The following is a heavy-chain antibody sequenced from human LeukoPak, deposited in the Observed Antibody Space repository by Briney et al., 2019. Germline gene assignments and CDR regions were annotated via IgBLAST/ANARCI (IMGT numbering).Heavy chain of an antibody. D-gene: IGHD3-10*01. CDR2: INYGGTT. CDR3: ARYVVSGAGTYYFDY. Sequence: SETLSLTCAVYGGSFSGYYWSWVRQPPGREMEWIASINYGGTTYYNPSLKSRVTISVDTSKNQFSLRLSPVTAADTAVYLCARYVVSGAGTYYFDYWGQGSLVIVSS. CDR1: GGSFSGYY. V-gene: IGHV4-34*01. J-gene: IGHJ4*02.